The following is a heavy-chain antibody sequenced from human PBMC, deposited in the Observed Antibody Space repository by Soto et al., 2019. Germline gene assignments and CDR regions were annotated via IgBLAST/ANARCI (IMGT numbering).Heavy chain of an antibody. V-gene: IGHV3-11*03. Sequence: GGSLRLSCAGSGFIFSDYYMSWIRQVPGKGLEWISYISSSGSYTNYADSVKGRFTISRDNSKNTLYLQMNSLRAEDTAVYYCAKNVWGITIFGGMDVWGQGTTVTLSS. CDR2: ISSSGSYT. J-gene: IGHJ6*02. D-gene: IGHD3-9*01. CDR1: GFIFSDYY. CDR3: AKNVWGITIFGGMDV.